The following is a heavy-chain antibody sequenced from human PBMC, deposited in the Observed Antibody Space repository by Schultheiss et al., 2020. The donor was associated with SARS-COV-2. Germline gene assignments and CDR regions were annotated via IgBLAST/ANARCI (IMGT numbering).Heavy chain of an antibody. CDR1: GFTFSSYA. V-gene: IGHV3-53*01. J-gene: IGHJ4*02. CDR2: IYSGGTT. CDR3: NTSRLITMVQGVIDDY. Sequence: GESLKISCAASGFTFSSYAMSWVRQAPGKGLEWVSIIYSGGTTYYADSVKGRFTISRDNSKNTLYLQMNSLKTEDTAVYYCNTSRLITMVQGVIDDYWGQGTLVTVSS. D-gene: IGHD3-10*01.